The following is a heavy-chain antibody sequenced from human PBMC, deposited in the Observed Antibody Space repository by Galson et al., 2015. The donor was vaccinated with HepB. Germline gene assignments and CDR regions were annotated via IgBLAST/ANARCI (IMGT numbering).Heavy chain of an antibody. J-gene: IGHJ6*02. Sequence: SVKVSCKASGGTFSSYAISWVRQAPGQGLEWMGGIIPIFGTANYAQKFQGRVTITADKSTSTAYMELSSLRSEDTAVYYCARDPIAVAGTLGYYGMDVWGQGTTVTVSS. CDR2: IIPIFGTA. CDR1: GGTFSSYA. CDR3: ARDPIAVAGTLGYYGMDV. D-gene: IGHD6-19*01. V-gene: IGHV1-69*06.